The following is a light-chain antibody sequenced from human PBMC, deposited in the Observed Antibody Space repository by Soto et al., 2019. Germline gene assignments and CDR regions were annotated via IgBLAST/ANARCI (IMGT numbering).Light chain of an antibody. CDR2: EVS. Sequence: QSVLTQPASVSGSPGQSITISCTGTSSDVGGYNYVSWYQQHPGKAPKLMIYEVSNRPSGVSNRFSGSKSGNTASLTISGLQAEDEADYYCSSYSSSNTVLFGGRTKLTVL. CDR3: SSYSSSNTVL. CDR1: SSDVGGYNY. V-gene: IGLV2-14*01. J-gene: IGLJ2*01.